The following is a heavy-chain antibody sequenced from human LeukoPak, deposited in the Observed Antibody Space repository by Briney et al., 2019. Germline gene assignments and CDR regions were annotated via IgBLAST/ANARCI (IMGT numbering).Heavy chain of an antibody. CDR2: IYYSGST. D-gene: IGHD3-22*01. J-gene: IGHJ6*03. Sequence: SETLSLTCTVSGGSISSYYWSWIRQPPGKGLEWIGYIYYSGSTNYNPSLKSRVTISVDTSKNQFSLKLSSVTAADTAVYYCARAPHYYDSSGYLSYYYMDGWGKGTTVTVSS. CDR1: GGSISSYY. CDR3: ARAPHYYDSSGYLSYYYMDG. V-gene: IGHV4-59*01.